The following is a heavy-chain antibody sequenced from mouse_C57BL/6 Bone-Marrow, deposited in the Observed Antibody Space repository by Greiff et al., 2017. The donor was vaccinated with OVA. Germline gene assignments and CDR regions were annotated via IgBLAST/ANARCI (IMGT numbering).Heavy chain of an antibody. CDR3: ARKGSYYYGSSYSYYFDY. J-gene: IGHJ2*01. CDR2: IYPRSGNT. CDR1: GYTFTSYG. V-gene: IGHV1-81*01. Sequence: QVQLQQSGAELARPGASVKLSCKASGYTFTSYGISWVKQRTGQGLEWIGEIYPRSGNTYYNEKFKGKATLTADKSSSTAYMELRSLTSEDSAVYSCARKGSYYYGSSYSYYFDYWGQGTTLTVSS. D-gene: IGHD1-1*01.